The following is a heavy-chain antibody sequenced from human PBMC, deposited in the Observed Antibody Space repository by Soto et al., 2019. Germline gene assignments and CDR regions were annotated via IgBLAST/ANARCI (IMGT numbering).Heavy chain of an antibody. CDR2: ISSSGSTI. J-gene: IGHJ4*02. Sequence: EVQLVESGGGLVQPGGSLRLSCAASGFTFSSYEMNWVRQAPGKGLEWVSYISSSGSTIYYADSVKGRFTISRDNAKNSLYLQMNSLIAEDTAVYYCARDLQKYSYGTFDYWGQGTLVTVSS. V-gene: IGHV3-48*03. CDR3: ARDLQKYSYGTFDY. D-gene: IGHD5-18*01. CDR1: GFTFSSYE.